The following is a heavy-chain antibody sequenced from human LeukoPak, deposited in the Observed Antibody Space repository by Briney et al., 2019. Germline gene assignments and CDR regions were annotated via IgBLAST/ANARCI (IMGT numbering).Heavy chain of an antibody. D-gene: IGHD4-23*01. CDR3: ARDHRWGFDY. CDR1: GFTFSSYS. CDR2: IRTSSPTI. V-gene: IGHV3-48*01. J-gene: IGHJ4*02. Sequence: GGSLRLSCAASGFTFSSYSMNWVRRAPGKGLEWVSYIRTSSPTIYYADSVKGRFTISRDNAKNSLYLQMNSLRVEDTAIYYCARDHRWGFDYWGQGTLVTVSS.